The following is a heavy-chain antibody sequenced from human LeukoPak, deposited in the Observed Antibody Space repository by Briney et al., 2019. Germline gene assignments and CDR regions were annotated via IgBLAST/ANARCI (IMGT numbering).Heavy chain of an antibody. CDR1: GGSISSYY. V-gene: IGHV4-59*01. Sequence: SETLSLTCTVSGGSISSYYWSWIRQPPGKGLEWIGYIYYSGSTNYNPSLKSRVTISVDTSKNQFSLKLRSVTAADTAVYYCARAVKYYYDRSDEYFDYWGQGSLVTVSS. D-gene: IGHD3-22*01. CDR2: IYYSGST. J-gene: IGHJ4*02. CDR3: ARAVKYYYDRSDEYFDY.